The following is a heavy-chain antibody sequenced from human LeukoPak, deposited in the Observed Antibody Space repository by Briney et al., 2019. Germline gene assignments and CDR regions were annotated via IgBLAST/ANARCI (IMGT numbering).Heavy chain of an antibody. CDR3: ARARIAAAGTALDY. J-gene: IGHJ4*02. Sequence: PGGSLRLSCAASGFTFSIYNMNWVRQAPGKGLEWVSYISTSSSTIYYADSVKGRFTISRDNAKNSLYLQMNSLRAEDTAVYYCARARIAAAGTALDYWGQGTLVTVSS. V-gene: IGHV3-48*04. CDR1: GFTFSIYN. CDR2: ISTSSSTI. D-gene: IGHD6-13*01.